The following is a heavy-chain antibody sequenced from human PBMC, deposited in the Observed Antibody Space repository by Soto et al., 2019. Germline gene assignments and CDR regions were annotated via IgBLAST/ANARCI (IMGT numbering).Heavy chain of an antibody. CDR3: ARGDYYDIHDY. D-gene: IGHD3-22*01. J-gene: IGHJ4*02. CDR2: INAGNGNT. Sequence: GASVKVSCKASGYTFTNYAMHWVRQAPGQRLEWMGWINAGNGNTKSSQKFQGRVTFTRDTSASTAYMELNSLRSEDTAVYYCARGDYYDIHDYWGQGTLVTVSS. V-gene: IGHV1-3*01. CDR1: GYTFTNYA.